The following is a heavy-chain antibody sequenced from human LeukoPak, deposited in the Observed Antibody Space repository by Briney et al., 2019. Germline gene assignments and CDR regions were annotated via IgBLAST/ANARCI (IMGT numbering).Heavy chain of an antibody. V-gene: IGHV1-46*01. CDR3: ATWGSSSSPLPSMDV. J-gene: IGHJ6*02. Sequence: ASVEVSCKASGYTFTSYYMHWVRRAPGQGLEWMGIIDPSGGGTTYAQSFQGRVTMTRDTSTSTVYMELSSLRSEDTAVYYCATWGSSSSPLPSMDVWGQGTTVTVSS. CDR1: GYTFTSYY. D-gene: IGHD6-13*01. CDR2: IDPSGGGT.